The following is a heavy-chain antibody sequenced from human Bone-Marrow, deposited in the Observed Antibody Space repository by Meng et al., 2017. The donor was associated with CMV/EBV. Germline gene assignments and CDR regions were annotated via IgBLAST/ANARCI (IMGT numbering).Heavy chain of an antibody. V-gene: IGHV3-30*02. CDR2: IRFDGTNK. J-gene: IGHJ6*02. Sequence: GESLKISCAASGFTFSNSDMNWVRQAPGKGLEWVANIRFDGTNKYHADSVKGRFTISGDNSKNTLYLQMNSLRAEDTAVYYCAKRGDSSGTYAMDVWGQGTTVTVSS. CDR1: GFTFSNSD. CDR3: AKRGDSSGTYAMDV. D-gene: IGHD3-22*01.